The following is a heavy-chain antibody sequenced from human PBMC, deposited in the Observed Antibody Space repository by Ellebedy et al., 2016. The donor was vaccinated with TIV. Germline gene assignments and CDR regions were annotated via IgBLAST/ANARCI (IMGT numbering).Heavy chain of an antibody. CDR2: FYYTGST. Sequence: SETLSLXCTVSGDSISSYFWSWIRQPPDKGLEWIGHFYYTGSTNYNPSLKSRVAISGDTSKNQFSLKLSSVTAADTAVYYCASWGDYGGNRHLDYWGQGTLVTVS. CDR1: GDSISSYF. CDR3: ASWGDYGGNRHLDY. D-gene: IGHD4-23*01. V-gene: IGHV4-59*01. J-gene: IGHJ4*02.